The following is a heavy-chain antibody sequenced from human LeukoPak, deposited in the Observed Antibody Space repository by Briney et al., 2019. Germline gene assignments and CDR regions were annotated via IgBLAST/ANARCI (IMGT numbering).Heavy chain of an antibody. D-gene: IGHD6-13*01. CDR3: ARGRVSSSSWYSTYYYYFYMDV. V-gene: IGHV4-59*01. CDR1: DDSITIYY. CDR2: IDHTGST. Sequence: PSETLSLTCTVSDDSITIYYWTWIRKPPGKGQEWIGYIDHTGSTNYNPSLNSRVTISRDTSKNHFYLELSSVTAADTAVYFCARGRVSSSSWYSTYYYYFYMDVWGKGTTVTVSS. J-gene: IGHJ6*03.